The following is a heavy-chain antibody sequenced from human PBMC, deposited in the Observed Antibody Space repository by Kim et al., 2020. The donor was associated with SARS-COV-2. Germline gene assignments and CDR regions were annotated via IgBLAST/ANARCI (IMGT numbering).Heavy chain of an antibody. CDR2: T. D-gene: IGHD5-12*01. CDR3: AKADQIYEPFDY. V-gene: IGHV3-43D*03. Sequence: TYYADSVKDRFTISRDNSKNSLYLQMNSLRAEDTALYYCAKADQIYEPFDYWGQGTLVTVSS. J-gene: IGHJ4*02.